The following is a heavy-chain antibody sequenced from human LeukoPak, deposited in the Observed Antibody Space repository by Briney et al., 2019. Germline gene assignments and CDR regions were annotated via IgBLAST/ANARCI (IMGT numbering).Heavy chain of an antibody. V-gene: IGHV4-39*01. CDR2: IDHSGST. CDR3: ARSRLEWFASDAFDI. D-gene: IGHD3-3*01. J-gene: IGHJ3*02. Sequence: SETLPLTCTVSGGSISSSRYYWAWIRQPPGKGLECIASIDHSGSTNYNPSLKSRVTTSVDTSKNQFSLKLSSVTAADTAVYYCARSRLEWFASDAFDIWGQGTMVAVSS. CDR1: GGSISSSRYY.